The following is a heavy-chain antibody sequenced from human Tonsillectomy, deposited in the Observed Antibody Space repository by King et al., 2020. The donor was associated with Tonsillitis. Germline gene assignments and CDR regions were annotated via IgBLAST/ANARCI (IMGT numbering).Heavy chain of an antibody. V-gene: IGHV3-33*01. CDR1: GLTFSSYG. CDR3: AREGPHGTGNDY. D-gene: IGHD1-1*01. CDR2: IWYDGSNK. Sequence: VQLVESGGGVVQPGRSLRLSCAASGLTFSSYGMHWVRQAPGKGLEWVAIIWYDGSNKYYADSVKGRFTIPRDNSKNTLYLQMNSLRAEDTAVYYCAREGPHGTGNDYWGQGTLVTVSS. J-gene: IGHJ4*02.